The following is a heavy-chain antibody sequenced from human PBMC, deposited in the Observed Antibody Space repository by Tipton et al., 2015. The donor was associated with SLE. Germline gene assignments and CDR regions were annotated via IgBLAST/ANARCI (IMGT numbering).Heavy chain of an antibody. CDR3: AKDAHKWELWGGSDY. D-gene: IGHD1-26*01. V-gene: IGHV3-23*01. CDR2: ISGSGGST. J-gene: IGHJ4*02. CDR1: GFTFSSYA. Sequence: SLRLSCAASGFTFSSYAMSWVRQAPGKGLEWVSVISGSGGSTYYADSVKGRFTISRDNSKNTLYLQMNSLRAEDTAVYYCAKDAHKWELWGGSDYWGQGTLVTVSS.